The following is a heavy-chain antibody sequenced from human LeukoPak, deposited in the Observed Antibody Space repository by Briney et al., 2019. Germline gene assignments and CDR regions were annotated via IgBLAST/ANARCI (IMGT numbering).Heavy chain of an antibody. J-gene: IGHJ4*02. V-gene: IGHV4-34*01. CDR2: INHSGST. CDR1: GGSFSGYY. Sequence: TSETLSLTCAVYGGSFSGYYWSWIRQPPGKGLEWIGEINHSGSTNYNPSLKSRVTISVDTSKNQFSLKLSSVTAADTAVYYCARVPSGRGDWEYYFDYWGQGTLVTVSS. D-gene: IGHD2-21*02. CDR3: ARVPSGRGDWEYYFDY.